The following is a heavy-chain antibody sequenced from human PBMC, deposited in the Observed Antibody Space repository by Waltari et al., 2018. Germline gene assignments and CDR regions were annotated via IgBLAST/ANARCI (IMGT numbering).Heavy chain of an antibody. CDR1: GSTFSSYG. CDR2: IGAYNGNT. CDR3: ASSSFCSSTTCYLGY. Sequence: QVRLVQSAAEVKKPGASVQVSCKASGSTFSSYGISWVRQAPGQGLEWMGWIGAYNGNTDYAQKFRGRVTLTTDRSTNTAYMELRSLRSDDTAFYYCASSSFCSSTTCYLGYWGQGTLVTVSS. J-gene: IGHJ4*02. D-gene: IGHD2-2*01. V-gene: IGHV1-18*01.